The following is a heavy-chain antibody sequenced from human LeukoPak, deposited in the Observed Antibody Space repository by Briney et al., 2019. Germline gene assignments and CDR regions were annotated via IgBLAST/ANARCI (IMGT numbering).Heavy chain of an antibody. J-gene: IGHJ4*02. CDR3: AKESCSGTFDY. V-gene: IGHV3-30*02. CDR1: GFTFSNYG. D-gene: IGHD2-15*01. Sequence: PGGSLRLSCAASGFTFSNYGMHWVRQAPGKGLEWVAFLLFDGSNKYYTDSVKGRFTISRDNSKNTLYLQMNSLRTEDTALYYCAKESCSGTFDYWGQGTLVTVSS. CDR2: LLFDGSNK.